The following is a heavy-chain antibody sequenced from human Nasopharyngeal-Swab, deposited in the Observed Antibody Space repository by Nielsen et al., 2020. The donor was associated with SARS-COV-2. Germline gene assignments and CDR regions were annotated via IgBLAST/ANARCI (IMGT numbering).Heavy chain of an antibody. CDR3: AREGHYCSSTSCAYFDY. Sequence: WVRQAPGQGLEWMGWINTNTGNLTYAQGFTGRFVFSLDTSVSTAYLQISSLKAEDTAVYYCAREGHYCSSTSCAYFDYWGQGTLVTVSS. CDR2: INTNTGNL. V-gene: IGHV7-4-1*02. J-gene: IGHJ4*02. D-gene: IGHD2-2*01.